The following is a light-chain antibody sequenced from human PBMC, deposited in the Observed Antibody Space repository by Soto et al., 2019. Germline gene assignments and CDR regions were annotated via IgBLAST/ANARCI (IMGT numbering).Light chain of an antibody. V-gene: IGKV3-11*01. CDR1: QRVTSY. CDR2: GAS. Sequence: EIVLTQSPATLSLSPGERATLSCRASQRVTSYLAWYQQKPGQAPRLLIYGASNRATGIPARFSAFGSRTDFTLTISSLEPEDFAVYYCQQSSNWPFTFGPGNKVDLK. J-gene: IGKJ3*01. CDR3: QQSSNWPFT.